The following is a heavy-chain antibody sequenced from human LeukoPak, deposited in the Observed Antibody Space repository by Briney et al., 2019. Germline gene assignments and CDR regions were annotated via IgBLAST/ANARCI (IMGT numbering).Heavy chain of an antibody. CDR3: ANIDR. CDR2: ISGSGGST. J-gene: IGHJ5*02. CDR1: GGSFSGYY. V-gene: IGHV3-23*01. Sequence: ETLSLTCAVYGGSFSGYYWSWVRQAPGKGLEWVSAISGSGGSTYYADSVKGRFTISRDNSKNTLYLQMNSLRAEDTAVYYCANIDRWGQGTLVTVSS.